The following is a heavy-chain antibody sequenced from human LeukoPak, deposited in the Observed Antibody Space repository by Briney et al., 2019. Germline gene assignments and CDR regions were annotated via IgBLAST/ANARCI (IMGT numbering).Heavy chain of an antibody. CDR3: ARDHHSSPGDWFDP. V-gene: IGHV1-18*01. CDR2: ISAYNGNT. J-gene: IGHJ5*02. D-gene: IGHD6-13*01. CDR1: GYTFTSYG. Sequence: ASVNVSCKASGYTFTSYGISWVRQAPGQGLEWMGWISAYNGNTNYAQKLQGRVTMTTDTSTSTAYMELRSLRSDDTAVYYCARDHHSSPGDWFDPWGQGTLVTVSS.